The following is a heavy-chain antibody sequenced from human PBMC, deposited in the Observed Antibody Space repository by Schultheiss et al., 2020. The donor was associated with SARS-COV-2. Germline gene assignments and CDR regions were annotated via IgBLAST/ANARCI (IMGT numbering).Heavy chain of an antibody. D-gene: IGHD3-16*02. J-gene: IGHJ4*02. V-gene: IGHV4-34*01. Sequence: SQTLSLTCAVYGGSFSGYYWSWFRQPPGKGLEWIGEINHGGRTNYNPSLKSRVTISVDTSKNQFSLKLSSVTAADTAVYYCARGVYDYVWDNYRVYYFDYWGQGTLVTVSS. CDR1: GGSFSGYY. CDR2: INHGGRT. CDR3: ARGVYDYVWDNYRVYYFDY.